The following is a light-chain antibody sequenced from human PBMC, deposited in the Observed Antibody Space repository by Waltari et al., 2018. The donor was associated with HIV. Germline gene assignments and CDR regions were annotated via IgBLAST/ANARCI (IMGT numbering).Light chain of an antibody. CDR3: AVWDDNLKRV. CDR2: SND. V-gene: IGLV1-44*01. J-gene: IGLJ3*02. CDR1: SSNIGNNA. Sequence: QSVLTQPPSASGPPGQRVTISCSGSSSNIGNNAVSWYQQLPGEAPNLLISSNDRRPSGVPERFSASKSGTSASLAISGLQSEDEAHYYCAVWDDNLKRVFGGGTKLTVL.